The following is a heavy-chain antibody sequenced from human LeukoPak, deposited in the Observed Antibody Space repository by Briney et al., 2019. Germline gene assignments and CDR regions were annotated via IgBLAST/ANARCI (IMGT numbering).Heavy chain of an antibody. CDR1: GFTFSSYG. Sequence: VQPGRSLRLSCAASGFTFSSYGMHWVRQAPGKGLEWVAVISYDGRTKYYADSVNGRFSISRDNSKNTLYLQMNGLRAEDTAVYYCAKAGHCGGDCYSIMDYWGQGTLVTVSS. J-gene: IGHJ4*02. CDR3: AKAGHCGGDCYSIMDY. CDR2: ISYDGRTK. D-gene: IGHD2-21*02. V-gene: IGHV3-30*18.